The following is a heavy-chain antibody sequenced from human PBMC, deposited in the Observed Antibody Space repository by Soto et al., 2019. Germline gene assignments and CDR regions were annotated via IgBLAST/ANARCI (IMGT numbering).Heavy chain of an antibody. CDR3: ATGDTMIVVATYVY. V-gene: IGHV1-24*01. CDR2: FDPEDGET. D-gene: IGHD3-22*01. Sequence: ASVKVSCKVSGYTLTELSMHWVRQAPGRGLEWMGGFDPEDGETIYAQKFQGRVTMTEDTSTDTAYMELSSLRSEDTAVYYCATGDTMIVVATYVYWGQGTLVTVSS. CDR1: GYTLTELS. J-gene: IGHJ4*02.